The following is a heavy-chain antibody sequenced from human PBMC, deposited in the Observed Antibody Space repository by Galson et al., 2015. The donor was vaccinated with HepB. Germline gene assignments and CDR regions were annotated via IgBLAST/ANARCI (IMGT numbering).Heavy chain of an antibody. CDR1: EFTFSNYA. J-gene: IGHJ6*02. Sequence: SLRLSCAASEFTFSNYAMTWVRQAPGKGLEWVSSISAGGDTTYYADSVTGRFTISRDNAKKMLSLRTNSLRAEDTAVYYCAKGDVWGSAARNYGMDVWGQGTTVTVSS. CDR3: AKGDVWGSAARNYGMDV. V-gene: IGHV3-23*01. D-gene: IGHD3-16*01. CDR2: ISAGGDTT.